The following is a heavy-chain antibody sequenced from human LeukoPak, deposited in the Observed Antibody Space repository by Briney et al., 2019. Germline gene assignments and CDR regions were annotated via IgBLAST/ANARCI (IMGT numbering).Heavy chain of an antibody. J-gene: IGHJ4*02. CDR3: AKDGHCPGALCPTQIAVAGYNDN. V-gene: IGHV3-23*01. Sequence: PGGSLRPSCAASGFTFSIYTMNWVRQAPGKGLEWVSIINYNGDNKYYADSVQGRFTISRDNSKNTVYLQMNSLRAEDTAIYYCAKDGHCPGALCPTQIAVAGYNDNWGQGTLVTVSS. D-gene: IGHD6-19*01. CDR1: GFTFSIYT. CDR2: INYNGDNK.